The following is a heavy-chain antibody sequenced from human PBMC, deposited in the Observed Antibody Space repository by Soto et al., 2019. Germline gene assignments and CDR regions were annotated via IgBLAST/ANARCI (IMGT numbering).Heavy chain of an antibody. J-gene: IGHJ4*02. CDR1: GFTFSSHA. D-gene: IGHD6-19*01. Sequence: GGSLRLSCAASGFTFSSHAMTWVRQAPGRGLEWVSGISGSGGSTYYADSVKGRFTISRDNSKNTLYLQMNSLRAEDTAVYYCAKDRPLLIAVAEYYFDYWGQGTLVTVSS. V-gene: IGHV3-23*01. CDR3: AKDRPLLIAVAEYYFDY. CDR2: ISGSGGST.